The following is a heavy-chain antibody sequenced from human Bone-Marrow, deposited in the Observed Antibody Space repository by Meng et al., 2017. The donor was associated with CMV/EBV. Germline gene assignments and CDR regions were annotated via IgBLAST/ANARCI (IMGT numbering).Heavy chain of an antibody. Sequence: ASVKVSCKASGGTFSSYGISWVRQAPGQGLEWMGWISAYNGNTNYAQKLQGRVTMTTDTSTSTAYMELRSLRSDDTAVYYCAKQLAPNYYYYGMDVWGQGTTVNVAS. CDR1: GGTFSSYG. J-gene: IGHJ6*01. CDR2: ISAYNGNT. CDR3: AKQLAPNYYYYGMDV. D-gene: IGHD6-13*01. V-gene: IGHV1-18*01.